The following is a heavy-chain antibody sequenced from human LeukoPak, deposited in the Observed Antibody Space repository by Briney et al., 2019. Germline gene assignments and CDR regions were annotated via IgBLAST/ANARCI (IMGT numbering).Heavy chain of an antibody. V-gene: IGHV3-21*01. Sequence: GGSLRLSCAASGFTFSSYSMNWVRQAPGKGLEWVSSISSSSSYIYYADSVKGRFTISRDNAKNSLYLQMNSLRAEDTAVYYCARDGKPYSSGWYVYYYGMDAWGKGTTVTVSS. J-gene: IGHJ6*04. CDR3: ARDGKPYSSGWYVYYYGMDA. CDR2: ISSSSSYI. D-gene: IGHD6-19*01. CDR1: GFTFSSYS.